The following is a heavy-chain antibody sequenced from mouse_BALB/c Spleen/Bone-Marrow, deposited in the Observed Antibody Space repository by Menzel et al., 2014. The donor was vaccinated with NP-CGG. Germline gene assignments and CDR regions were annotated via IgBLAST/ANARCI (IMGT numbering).Heavy chain of an antibody. CDR2: INPSNGGT. D-gene: IGHD4-1*02. V-gene: IGHV1S16*01. Sequence: GQLQQSGAELVKPGASVKLSCKASGHTFTTYWMHWVRLGPGQGSERTGEINPSNGGTKNNEKFKRKATLTVDKSSSTAYMQLSSLTSEDSAVYYCAQLGQGYWGQGTTLTVSS. CDR3: AQLGQGY. J-gene: IGHJ2*01. CDR1: GHTFTTYW.